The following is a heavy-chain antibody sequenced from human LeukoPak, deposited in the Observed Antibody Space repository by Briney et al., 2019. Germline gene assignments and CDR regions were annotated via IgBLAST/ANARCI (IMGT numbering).Heavy chain of an antibody. V-gene: IGHV3-23*01. J-gene: IGHJ4*02. CDR2: ISASGGIGGRT. Sequence: GGSLRLSCAASGFMFSTYAMSWVRQAPEKGLEWVSGISASGGIGGRTFYADSVRGRFTISRDNSKNTLYLQMNSLRAEDTAVFYCVKDRSDSSSWYGQFEYWGQGTLVTVSS. D-gene: IGHD6-13*01. CDR1: GFMFSTYA. CDR3: VKDRSDSSSWYGQFEY.